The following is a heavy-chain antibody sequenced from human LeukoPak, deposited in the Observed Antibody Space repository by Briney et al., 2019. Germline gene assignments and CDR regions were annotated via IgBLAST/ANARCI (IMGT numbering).Heavy chain of an antibody. CDR3: AKDSDYYGSGSSVDY. V-gene: IGHV3-53*01. Sequence: GGSLRLSCAASGFTVSNKYMTWVRQAPGKGLEWVSLIYSDGRTYYADSVKGRCTISRDNSKNTLYLQMNSLRAEDTAVYYCAKDSDYYGSGSSVDYWGQGTLVTVSS. CDR1: GFTVSNKY. J-gene: IGHJ4*02. CDR2: IYSDGRT. D-gene: IGHD3-10*01.